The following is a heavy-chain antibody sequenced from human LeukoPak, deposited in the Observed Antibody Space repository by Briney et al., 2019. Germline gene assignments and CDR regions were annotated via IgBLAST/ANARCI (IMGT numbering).Heavy chain of an antibody. V-gene: IGHV3-21*01. Sequence: GGSLRLSCAASGFTFSSYSMNWVRQAPGKGLEWVSSTSSSSSYIYYADSVKGRFTISRDNAKNSLYLQMNSLRAEDTAVYYCARDRHSGSYYEYDYWGQGTLVTVSS. CDR2: TSSSSSYI. CDR1: GFTFSSYS. J-gene: IGHJ4*02. CDR3: ARDRHSGSYYEYDY. D-gene: IGHD1-26*01.